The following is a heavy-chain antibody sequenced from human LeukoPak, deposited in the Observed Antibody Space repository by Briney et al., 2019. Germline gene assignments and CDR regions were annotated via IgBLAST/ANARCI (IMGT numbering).Heavy chain of an antibody. Sequence: PGGSLRLPCAASGFTFSSYAMHWVRQAPGKGLEWVAVISYDGSSKYYADSVKGRFTISRDNSKNTLYLQMNSLRAEDTAVYYCARDLEGQLVLGLDYWGQGTLVTVSS. CDR2: ISYDGSSK. CDR3: ARDLEGQLVLGLDY. CDR1: GFTFSSYA. D-gene: IGHD6-6*01. J-gene: IGHJ4*02. V-gene: IGHV3-30-3*01.